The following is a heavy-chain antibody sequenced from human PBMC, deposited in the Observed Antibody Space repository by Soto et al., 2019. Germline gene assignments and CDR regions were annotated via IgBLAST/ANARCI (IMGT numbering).Heavy chain of an antibody. CDR1: GGTFSSYA. Sequence: QVQLVQSGAEVKKPGSSVKVSCKASGGTFSSYAISWVRQAPGHGLEWMGGIIPIFGTANYEPKFQGRVTMTADESTSTAYMEQSSLRYEDTAVYYCARDPVVTANPVNWGQGTLVTVSS. CDR3: ARDPVVTANPVN. D-gene: IGHD2-21*02. V-gene: IGHV1-69*01. J-gene: IGHJ4*02. CDR2: IIPIFGTA.